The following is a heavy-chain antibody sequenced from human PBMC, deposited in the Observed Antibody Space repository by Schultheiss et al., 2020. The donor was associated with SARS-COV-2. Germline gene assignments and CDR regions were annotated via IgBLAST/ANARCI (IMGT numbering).Heavy chain of an antibody. D-gene: IGHD6-19*01. CDR1: GFTFSSYE. J-gene: IGHJ4*02. V-gene: IGHV3-48*03. CDR3: ARDRGAVAGKGRPDY. Sequence: GESLKISCAASGFTFSSYEMNWVRQAPGKGLEWVSYISSSGSTIYYADSVKGRFTISRDNAKNSLYLQMNSLRAEDTAVYYCARDRGAVAGKGRPDYWGQGTLVTVSS. CDR2: ISSSGSTI.